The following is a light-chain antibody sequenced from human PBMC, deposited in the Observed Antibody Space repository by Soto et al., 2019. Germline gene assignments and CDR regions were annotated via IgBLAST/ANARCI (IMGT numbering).Light chain of an antibody. CDR2: EVR. Sequence: QSALTQPDSVSGSPGQSITISCTGTSSDVGGYDFVSWYQHHPGKAPKVIIYEVRTRPSGVSDRFSGSKSGNTASLTISGLQAEDEADYYCSSYTSDWGVFGTGTKLTVL. V-gene: IGLV2-14*01. J-gene: IGLJ1*01. CDR1: SSDVGGYDF. CDR3: SSYTSDWGV.